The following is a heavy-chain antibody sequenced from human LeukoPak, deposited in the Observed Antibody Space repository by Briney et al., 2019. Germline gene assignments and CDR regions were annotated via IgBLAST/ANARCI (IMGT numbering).Heavy chain of an antibody. CDR3: AKGGGGRLIYYYYMDV. D-gene: IGHD3-16*01. J-gene: IGHJ6*03. CDR2: ISGSGHDI. Sequence: GGSLRLSCAASGFTFSDSYMTWVRQAPGKGVEWVAYISGSGHDINYSDSVKGRFTISRDNAKNSLYLQMNSLRTEDMALYYCAKGGGGRLIYYYYMDVWGKGTTVTVSS. CDR1: GFTFSDSY. V-gene: IGHV3-11*05.